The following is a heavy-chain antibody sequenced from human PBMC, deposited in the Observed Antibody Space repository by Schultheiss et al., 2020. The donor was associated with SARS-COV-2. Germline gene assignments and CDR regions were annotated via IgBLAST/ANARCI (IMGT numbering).Heavy chain of an antibody. J-gene: IGHJ3*02. CDR2: ISSSGSTI. CDR3: ARGGNWNWRAFDI. V-gene: IGHV3-48*03. Sequence: GSLRLSCAASGFTFSSYEMNWVRQAPGKGLEWVSYISSSGSTIYYTDSVKGRFTISRDNAKNSLYLQMNSLRAEDTAVYYCARGGNWNWRAFDIWGQGTMVTVSS. CDR1: GFTFSSYE. D-gene: IGHD1-7*01.